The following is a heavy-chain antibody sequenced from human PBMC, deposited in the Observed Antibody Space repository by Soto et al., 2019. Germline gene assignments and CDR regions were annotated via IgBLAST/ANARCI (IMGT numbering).Heavy chain of an antibody. V-gene: IGHV1-2*02. J-gene: IGHJ6*02. CDR1: GYSFTGYY. Sequence: QEQLMQSGTEVKKAGASVKVSCKSSGYSFTGYYLHWVRQAPGQGPEWMGWVFPKSGGTKIAQKFQGRASMTSDTSISTAYVELTNLRSDDSAIYFCAREGMFHFETKDYYPSAYGLDVWGQGTTVTVSS. D-gene: IGHD3-22*01. CDR2: VFPKSGGT. CDR3: AREGMFHFETKDYYPSAYGLDV.